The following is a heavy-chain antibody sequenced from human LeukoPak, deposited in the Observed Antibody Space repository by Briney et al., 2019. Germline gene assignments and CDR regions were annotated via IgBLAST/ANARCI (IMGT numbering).Heavy chain of an antibody. J-gene: IGHJ4*02. Sequence: GGSLRLSCAASGFTFSDYYMSWIRQAPGKGLEWVSYISSSGSTIYYADSVKGRFTISRDNAKNSLYLQMNSLRAEDTAVYYCARDQDTAMVLFDYWGQGTLVTVSP. D-gene: IGHD5-18*01. CDR3: ARDQDTAMVLFDY. CDR1: GFTFSDYY. V-gene: IGHV3-11*04. CDR2: ISSSGSTI.